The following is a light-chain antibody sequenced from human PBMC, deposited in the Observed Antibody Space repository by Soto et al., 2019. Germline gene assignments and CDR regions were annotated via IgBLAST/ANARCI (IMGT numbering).Light chain of an antibody. CDR2: QVT. V-gene: IGLV2-8*01. CDR1: CSDVGAYNA. Sequence: QSVLTQPPSASGSPGQSVTISCTGTCSDVGAYNAVSWYQQHPGKAPKLLLYQVTKRPSGVPDRFSASKSGNTASLTVSGLQAEDEADYYCSSKAVNNVYVFGTGTKLTVL. CDR3: SSKAVNNVYV. J-gene: IGLJ1*01.